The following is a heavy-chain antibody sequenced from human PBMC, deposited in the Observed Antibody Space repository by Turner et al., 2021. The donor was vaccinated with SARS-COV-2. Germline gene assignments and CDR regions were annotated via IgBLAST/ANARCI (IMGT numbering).Heavy chain of an antibody. CDR3: AALAAPRDY. CDR2: LDSDGTNA. Sequence: EEYLVQSGGGVGQPGWAMRLSCAASGFTFSSYWMHWVRQVPGKGLGWVSHLDSDGTNAAYADSVKGRFTISRDNTKNTLYLQMNSLRAEDTAVYFCAALAAPRDYWGQGTQVTVSS. V-gene: IGHV3-74*01. J-gene: IGHJ4*02. CDR1: GFTFSSYW. D-gene: IGHD2-15*01.